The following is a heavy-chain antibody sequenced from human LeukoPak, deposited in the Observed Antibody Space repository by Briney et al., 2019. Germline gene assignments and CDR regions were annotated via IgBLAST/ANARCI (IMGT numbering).Heavy chain of an antibody. J-gene: IGHJ4*02. V-gene: IGHV3-7*01. D-gene: IGHD3-10*01. CDR3: SRLSAMLRGPEAFYYFEY. CDR2: IKQDGSEK. Sequence: GGSLRLSCAASGFTFSSYWMSWVRQAPGKGLEWVANIKQDGSEKYYVDSVKGRFTISRDNAKNSLFLHMNNVRAEDTAVYYCSRLSAMLRGPEAFYYFEYWGQGALVTVSS. CDR1: GFTFSSYW.